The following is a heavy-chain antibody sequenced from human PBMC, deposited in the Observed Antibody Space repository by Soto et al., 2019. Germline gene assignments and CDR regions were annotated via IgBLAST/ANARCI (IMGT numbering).Heavy chain of an antibody. CDR3: AKGVVVATTSCQH. J-gene: IGHJ1*01. V-gene: IGHV3-30*18. CDR2: ISYDGSDK. Sequence: QVQLVESGGGVVQPGRSLRLSCAASGFTFSSYGMHWVRQAPGKGLDWVAVISYDGSDKYYADSVKGRFTISRDNSNNQVYLQMYSLRAEDAAVDYCAKGVVVATTSCQHWGQGTLVAVSS. D-gene: IGHD2-15*01. CDR1: GFTFSSYG.